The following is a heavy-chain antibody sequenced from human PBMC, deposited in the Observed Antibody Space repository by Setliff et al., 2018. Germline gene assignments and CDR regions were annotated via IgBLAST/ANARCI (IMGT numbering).Heavy chain of an antibody. CDR2: ISSSSSTI. CDR1: GFTFSSYA. J-gene: IGHJ6*02. Sequence: GGSLRLSCAASGFTFSSYAITWVRQAPGKGLEWVSYISSSSSTIYYADSVKGRFTISRDNAKNSLYLQMNSLRAEDTAVYYCARDLAGATYYYYYGMDVWGQGTTVTVSS. V-gene: IGHV3-48*01. D-gene: IGHD1-26*01. CDR3: ARDLAGATYYYYYGMDV.